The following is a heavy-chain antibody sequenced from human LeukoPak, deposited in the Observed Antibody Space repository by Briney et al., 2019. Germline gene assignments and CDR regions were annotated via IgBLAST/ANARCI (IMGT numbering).Heavy chain of an antibody. V-gene: IGHV3-30*18. CDR3: ANGEWLDY. D-gene: IGHD3-10*01. CDR1: GFTFSSYG. Sequence: GGSLRLSCAASGFTFSSYGMPWVRQAPGKGLEWVAVISYDGSNKYYADSVKGRFTISRDNSKNTLYLQMNSLRAEDTAVYYCANGEWLDYWGQGTLVTVSS. J-gene: IGHJ4*02. CDR2: ISYDGSNK.